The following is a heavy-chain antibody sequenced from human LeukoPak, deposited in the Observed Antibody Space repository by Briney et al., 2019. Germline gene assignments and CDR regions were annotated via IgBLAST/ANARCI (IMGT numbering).Heavy chain of an antibody. Sequence: SETLSLTCSVSGGSISGYYWSWIRQPPGKGLEWIGSIYYSGSTYYNPSLKSRVTISVDTSKNQFSLKLSSVTAADTAVYYCTRDLMDYDVSTGLHHYYMDVWGQGTTVTVSS. D-gene: IGHD3-9*01. CDR2: IYYSGST. J-gene: IGHJ6*02. V-gene: IGHV4-59*05. CDR1: GGSISGYY. CDR3: TRDLMDYDVSTGLHHYYMDV.